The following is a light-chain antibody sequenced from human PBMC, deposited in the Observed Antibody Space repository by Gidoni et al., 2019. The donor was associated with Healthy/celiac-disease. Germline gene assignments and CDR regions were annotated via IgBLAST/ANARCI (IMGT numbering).Light chain of an antibody. V-gene: IGLV1-47*01. CDR2: RNN. CDR1: SSNSGSNY. Sequence: QSVLTQPPSASGTPGQRVTISCSGSSSNSGSNYVYWYQQLPGTAPKLLIYRNNQRPSGVPDRFSGSKSGTSASLAISGLRPEDEADYYCAAWDDSLSGLVFGGGTKLTVL. J-gene: IGLJ2*01. CDR3: AAWDDSLSGLV.